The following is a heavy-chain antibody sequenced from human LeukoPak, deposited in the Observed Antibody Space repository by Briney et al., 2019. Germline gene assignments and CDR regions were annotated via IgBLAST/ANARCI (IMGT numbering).Heavy chain of an antibody. Sequence: GGSLRLSCAASGFTFSNAWMSWVRQAPGKGLEWVAFIPYDGTNKYYADSVKGRFTISRDNAKNSLYLQMNSLRAEDTAVYYCARLSRGYSYGFWGQGTLVTVSS. CDR1: GFTFSNAW. CDR3: ARLSRGYSYGF. V-gene: IGHV3-33*08. J-gene: IGHJ4*02. CDR2: IPYDGTNK. D-gene: IGHD5-18*01.